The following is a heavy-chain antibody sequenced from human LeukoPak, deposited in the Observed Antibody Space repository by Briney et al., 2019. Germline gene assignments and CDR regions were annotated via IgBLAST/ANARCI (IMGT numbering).Heavy chain of an antibody. Sequence: ASVKVSCKASEYTFTGYYIHWVRQAPGQGLEWMGWINPNSGGTNYAQKFQGRVTMTRDTSISTAYMELSRLRSDDTAVYYCARSYSSSWYDMSAFDIWGQGTMVTVSS. V-gene: IGHV1-2*02. CDR1: EYTFTGYY. CDR2: INPNSGGT. CDR3: ARSYSSSWYDMSAFDI. J-gene: IGHJ3*02. D-gene: IGHD6-13*01.